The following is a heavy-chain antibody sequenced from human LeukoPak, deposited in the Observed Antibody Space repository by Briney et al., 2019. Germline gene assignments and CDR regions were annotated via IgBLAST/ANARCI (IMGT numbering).Heavy chain of an antibody. Sequence: SETLSLTCTVSGGSISSYYWSWIRQPPGKGLEWIGYIYYSGSTNYNPSLKSRVTISVDTSKNQFSLKLSSVTAADTAVYYCARPEYSSGWYVYWGQGTLVAVSS. CDR1: GGSISSYY. CDR2: IYYSGST. D-gene: IGHD6-19*01. V-gene: IGHV4-59*08. CDR3: ARPEYSSGWYVY. J-gene: IGHJ4*02.